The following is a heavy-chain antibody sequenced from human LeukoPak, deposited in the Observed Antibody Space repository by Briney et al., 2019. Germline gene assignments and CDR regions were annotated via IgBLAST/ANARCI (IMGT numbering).Heavy chain of an antibody. J-gene: IGHJ4*02. V-gene: IGHV1-18*01. CDR2: IRVYNGDT. CDR3: ARPGHDFWSGYY. CDR1: GYTFTSYG. Sequence: VASVKVSCKASGYTFTSYGISWVRQAPGQGLEWMGWIRVYNGDTNYAQKLQGRVTMTTDTSTSTAYMELRSLRSDDTAVYYCARPGHDFWSGYYWGQGTLVTVSS. D-gene: IGHD3-3*01.